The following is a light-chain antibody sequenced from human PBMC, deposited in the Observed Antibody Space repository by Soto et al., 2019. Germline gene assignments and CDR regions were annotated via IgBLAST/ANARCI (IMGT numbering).Light chain of an antibody. V-gene: IGKV1-17*03. CDR3: LQHNSYPYT. J-gene: IGKJ5*01. Sequence: DIQMTQSPSVVSASVGHTVTVTCRASQGITTFLAWFRQRPGRVPERLIYGASSLQSGVPSRFSGRGSGTEFTLTISSLQPDDFGIYYCLQHNSYPYTFGPGTRLEIK. CDR2: GAS. CDR1: QGITTF.